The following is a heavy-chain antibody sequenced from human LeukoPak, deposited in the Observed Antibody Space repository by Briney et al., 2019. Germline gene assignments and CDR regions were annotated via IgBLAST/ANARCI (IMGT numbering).Heavy chain of an antibody. CDR1: GGSISSYY. V-gene: IGHV4-4*07. Sequence: SETLSLTCTVSGGSISSYYWTWIRQPAGKGLEWIGRIYTSGSTNYNPSLKSRVTMSVDTSKNQFSLKLSYVTAADTAVYYCARVDVFGVVSSDYYYYYMDVWGKGTTVTVSS. CDR3: ARVDVFGVVSSDYYYYYMDV. CDR2: IYTSGST. D-gene: IGHD3-3*01. J-gene: IGHJ6*03.